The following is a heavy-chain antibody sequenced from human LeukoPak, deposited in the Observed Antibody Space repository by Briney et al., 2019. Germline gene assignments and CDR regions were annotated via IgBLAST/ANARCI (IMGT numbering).Heavy chain of an antibody. D-gene: IGHD5-24*01. V-gene: IGHV3-21*01. J-gene: IGHJ4*02. Sequence: GGSLRLSCAASEFTFSSYSMNWVRQAPGKWLEWVSSISSSSNYIYYADSMKGRFTISRDNAKNSLYLQMNSLRAEDTAVYFCTREMAAGTFDDWGQGALVTVSS. CDR3: TREMAAGTFDD. CDR1: EFTFSSYS. CDR2: ISSSSNYI.